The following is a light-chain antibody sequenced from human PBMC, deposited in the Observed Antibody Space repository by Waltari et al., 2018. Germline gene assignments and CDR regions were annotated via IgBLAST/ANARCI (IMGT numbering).Light chain of an antibody. CDR2: TNY. CDR1: SSNIGSNT. J-gene: IGLJ2*01. V-gene: IGLV1-44*01. CDR3: AAWDDSLNAVV. Sequence: QSMLTQPPSASETPGQRVTISCSGSSSNIGSNTVSWYQQLPGTAPKLLIYTNYQRPAGVPARVSGSQSGTSASLAISGLQSEDEADYYCAAWDDSLNAVVFGGGTNLTVL.